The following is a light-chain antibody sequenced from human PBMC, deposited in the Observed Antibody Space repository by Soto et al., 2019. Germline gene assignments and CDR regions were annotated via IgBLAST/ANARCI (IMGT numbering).Light chain of an antibody. Sequence: EVVMTQSPATLSVSPGERATPSCRASQSVTSNLAWYQQKPGQAPRPLIYGTSTRATGIPARFRGSGSGTEFTLTISSLQSEDFAVYYCQQYNKWPITFGQGTRLEIK. V-gene: IGKV3-15*01. CDR3: QQYNKWPIT. J-gene: IGKJ5*01. CDR2: GTS. CDR1: QSVTSN.